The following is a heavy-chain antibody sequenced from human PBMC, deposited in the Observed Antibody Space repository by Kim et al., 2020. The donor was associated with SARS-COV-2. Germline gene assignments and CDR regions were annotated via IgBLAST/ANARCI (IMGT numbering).Heavy chain of an antibody. CDR2: ISYDGSNK. V-gene: IGHV3-30*18. J-gene: IGHJ2*01. CDR1: GFTFSSYG. D-gene: IGHD6-6*01. Sequence: GGSLRLSCAASGFTFSSYGMHWVRQAPGKGLEWVAVISYDGSNKYYADSVKGRFTISRDNSKNTLYLQMNSLRAEDTAVHYCAKVRTAVRPSWYFDLWGRGTLVTVSS. CDR3: AKVRTAVRPSWYFDL.